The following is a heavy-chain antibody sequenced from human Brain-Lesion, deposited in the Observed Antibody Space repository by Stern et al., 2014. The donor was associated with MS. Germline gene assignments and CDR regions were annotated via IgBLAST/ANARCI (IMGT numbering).Heavy chain of an antibody. D-gene: IGHD3-10*01. CDR3: AKLWLGELPESPFDY. CDR1: GGSISSSSYY. J-gene: IGHJ4*02. V-gene: IGHV4-39*01. CDR2: IYYRGST. Sequence: QVQLVQSGPGLVKPSETLSLTCTVSGGSISSSSYYLGWIRQPPGKGLEWIGSIYYRGSTYYNPSLKSRVTISMDTSKNPFSLRLSSVTAADTAVYFCAKLWLGELPESPFDYWGQGTLVTVSS.